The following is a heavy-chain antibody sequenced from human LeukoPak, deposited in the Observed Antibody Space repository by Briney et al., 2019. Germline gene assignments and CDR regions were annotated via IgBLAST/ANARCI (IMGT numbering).Heavy chain of an antibody. D-gene: IGHD1-26*01. J-gene: IGHJ5*02. Sequence: GGSLRLSCAASGFTVSTNYMNWVRQAPGKGLEWVSVIYSGGTTYYADSVKGRFTISRDNSKNTVYLQMNSLRAEDTAVCYCARSYSGSLNWFDPWGQGTLVTVSS. CDR2: IYSGGTT. CDR3: ARSYSGSLNWFDP. V-gene: IGHV3-53*01. CDR1: GFTVSTNY.